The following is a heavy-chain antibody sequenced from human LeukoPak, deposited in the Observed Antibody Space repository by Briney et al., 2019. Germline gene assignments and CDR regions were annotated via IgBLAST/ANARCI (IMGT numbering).Heavy chain of an antibody. Sequence: SETLSLTCTVSGGSISSSSYYWGWICQPPGKGLEWIGSIYYSGSTYYNPSLKSRVTISVDTSKNQFSLKLSSVTAADTAVYYCARDHDYGGSGGYWGQGTLVTVSS. CDR3: ARDHDYGGSGGY. V-gene: IGHV4-39*02. D-gene: IGHD4-23*01. J-gene: IGHJ4*02. CDR2: IYYSGST. CDR1: GGSISSSSYY.